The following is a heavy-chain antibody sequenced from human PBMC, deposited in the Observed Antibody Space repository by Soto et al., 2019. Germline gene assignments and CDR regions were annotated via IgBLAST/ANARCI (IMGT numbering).Heavy chain of an antibody. V-gene: IGHV4-59*01. Sequence: PSDTLSLTCTVSGGSISSYYWSWIGQPPGKGLELIGYIYSSGSINYNPSLKSRVAISVDTSKNQLSLKVSSVTAADTAVYYCARDNPPWGSFLLGWFDPWGQGTLVT. CDR2: IYSSGSI. CDR1: GGSISSYY. J-gene: IGHJ5*02. CDR3: ARDNPPWGSFLLGWFDP. D-gene: IGHD2-15*01.